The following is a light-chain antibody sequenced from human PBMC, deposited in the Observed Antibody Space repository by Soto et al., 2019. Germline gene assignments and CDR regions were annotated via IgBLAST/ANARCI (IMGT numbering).Light chain of an antibody. Sequence: QSALTQPASVSDSPGQSITISCIGTSSDIGVFNHVSWHQQHPGKAPKLIIYDVINRPSGVSNRFSGSETGNTASLIISGLQAEDEADYYCSSYTSSSSYVFGSGTKVTVL. V-gene: IGLV2-14*03. J-gene: IGLJ1*01. CDR1: SSDIGVFNH. CDR3: SSYTSSSSYV. CDR2: DVI.